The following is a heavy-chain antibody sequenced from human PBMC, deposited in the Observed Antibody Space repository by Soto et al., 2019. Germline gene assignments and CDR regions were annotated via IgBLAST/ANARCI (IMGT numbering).Heavy chain of an antibody. V-gene: IGHV1-69*01. D-gene: IGHD2-21*01. Sequence: QVQLVQSGAEVKKPGSSVTVSCKASGGTFSSYTISWVRQAPGQGLEWMAGISPIFGTPIYAQKFQDRVTITADDATMTAYMEMNRLTSEDTAVYYCERVVVGSRLSLDYWGQGTLVTISS. CDR3: ERVVVGSRLSLDY. CDR1: GGTFSSYT. CDR2: ISPIFGTP. J-gene: IGHJ4*02.